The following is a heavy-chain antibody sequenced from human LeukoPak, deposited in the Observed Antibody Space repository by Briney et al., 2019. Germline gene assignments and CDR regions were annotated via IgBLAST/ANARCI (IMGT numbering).Heavy chain of an antibody. CDR2: ISAYNGNT. Sequence: ASVKVSCKASGYTFTSYGISWVRHAPGQGLEWMGWISAYNGNTNYAQKLQGRVTMTTDTSTSTAYMELRSLRSDDTAVYYCARGYDFWSGYYTRSTTDGSFDYWGQGTLVTVSS. D-gene: IGHD3-3*01. CDR3: ARGYDFWSGYYTRSTTDGSFDY. V-gene: IGHV1-18*01. J-gene: IGHJ4*02. CDR1: GYTFTSYG.